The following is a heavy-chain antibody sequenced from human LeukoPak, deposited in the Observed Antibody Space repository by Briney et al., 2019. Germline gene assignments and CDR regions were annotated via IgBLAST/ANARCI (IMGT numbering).Heavy chain of an antibody. D-gene: IGHD2-21*01. CDR2: IIPILGIA. V-gene: IGHV1-69*02. Sequence: ASVKVSCKASGGTFSSYTISWVRQAPGQGLEWMGRIIPILGIANYAQKFLGRVTITADKSTSTAYMELSSLRSEDTAVYYCAREDCGGDCYPDYWGQGTLVTVSS. J-gene: IGHJ4*02. CDR1: GGTFSSYT. CDR3: AREDCGGDCYPDY.